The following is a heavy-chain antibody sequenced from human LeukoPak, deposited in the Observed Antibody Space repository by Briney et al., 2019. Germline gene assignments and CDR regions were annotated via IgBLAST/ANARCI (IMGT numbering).Heavy chain of an antibody. J-gene: IGHJ4*02. CDR3: ARSYYDSSDYYFTS. Sequence: SETLSLTCTVSGGSLSNYYWSWIRQPPGKGLEWIGYIYYSGSTNYNPSLKSRVTISVDTSKNQFSLKLSSVTAADTAVYYSARSYYDSSDYYFTSWGQGILVTVSS. D-gene: IGHD3-22*01. CDR1: GGSLSNYY. V-gene: IGHV4-59*08. CDR2: IYYSGST.